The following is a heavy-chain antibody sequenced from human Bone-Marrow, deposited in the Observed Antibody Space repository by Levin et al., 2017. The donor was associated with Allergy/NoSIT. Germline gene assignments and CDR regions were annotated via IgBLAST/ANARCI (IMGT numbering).Heavy chain of an antibody. CDR2: IVVGSGNT. CDR1: GFTFTSSA. Sequence: GGSLRLSCKASGFTFTSSAVQWVRQARGQRLEWIGWIVVGSGNTNYAQKFQERVTITRDVSTSTAYMELSSLRSEDTAVYYCAADRRDGYNPYYYYGMDVWGQGTTVTVSS. V-gene: IGHV1-58*01. J-gene: IGHJ6*02. CDR3: AADRRDGYNPYYYYGMDV. D-gene: IGHD5-24*01.